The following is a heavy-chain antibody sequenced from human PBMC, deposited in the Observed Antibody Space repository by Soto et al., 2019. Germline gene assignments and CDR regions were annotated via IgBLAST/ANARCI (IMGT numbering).Heavy chain of an antibody. CDR1: GFTVSGKRY. J-gene: IGHJ3*01. D-gene: IGHD1-1*01. CDR3: ASWHEREHAYDV. Sequence: DVRLVESGGGLIQPGESLRLSCAALGFTVSGKRYVAWVRQAPGKGLEWISALYDVDGTFYADSVKGRFTTSSDSSKTTVYLQMNGLRPDDTAGYYCASWHEREHAYDVLGRGTTVTVSS. CDR2: LYDVDGT. V-gene: IGHV3-53*01.